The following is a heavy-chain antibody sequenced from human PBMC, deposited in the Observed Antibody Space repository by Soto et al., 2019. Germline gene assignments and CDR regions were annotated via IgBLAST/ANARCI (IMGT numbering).Heavy chain of an antibody. J-gene: IGHJ4*02. CDR1: GYSISSGYY. CDR3: ARDFEESLNYYDSSGYYLYYFDY. CDR2: IYHSGST. D-gene: IGHD3-22*01. Sequence: SETLSLTCAVSGYSISSGYYWGWIRQPPGKGLAWIGSIYHSGSTYYNPSLKSRVTISVDTSENQFSLKLSSVTAADTAVYYCARDFEESLNYYDSSGYYLYYFDYWGQGTLVTVSS. V-gene: IGHV4-38-2*02.